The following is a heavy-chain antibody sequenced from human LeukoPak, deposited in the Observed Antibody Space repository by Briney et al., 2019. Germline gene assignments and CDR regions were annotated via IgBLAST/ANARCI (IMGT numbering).Heavy chain of an antibody. J-gene: IGHJ4*02. CDR3: ARDESLSLPNCSGGSCYLYDY. D-gene: IGHD2-15*01. CDR1: GGSFSGYY. CDR2: INHSGST. V-gene: IGHV4-34*01. Sequence: SETLSLTCAVYGGSFSGYYWSWIRQPPGKGLEWIGEINHSGSTNYNPSLKSRVTISVDTSKNQFSPKLSSVTAADTAVYYCARDESLSLPNCSGGSCYLYDYWGQGTLVTVSS.